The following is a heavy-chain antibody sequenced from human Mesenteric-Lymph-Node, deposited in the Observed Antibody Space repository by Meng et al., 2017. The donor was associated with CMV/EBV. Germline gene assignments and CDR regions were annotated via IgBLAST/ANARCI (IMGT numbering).Heavy chain of an antibody. V-gene: IGHV1-46*01. CDR1: GCTFTSYY. Sequence: ASVKVSCKASGCTFTSYYMHWVRQAPGQGLEWMGIINPSGGSTNYAERFQDRVTMTRDTSTSTVYMELSSLTSEDTAVYYCAREFSGDSNFDYWGQGTPVTVSS. CDR2: INPSGGST. D-gene: IGHD2-21*01. J-gene: IGHJ4*02. CDR3: AREFSGDSNFDY.